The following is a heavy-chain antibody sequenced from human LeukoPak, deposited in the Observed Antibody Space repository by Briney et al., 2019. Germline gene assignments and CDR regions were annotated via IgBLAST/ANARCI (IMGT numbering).Heavy chain of an antibody. CDR1: GGSFSGYY. J-gene: IGHJ3*02. CDR3: ARELYCSGGSCYARVAFDI. CDR2: INHSGST. D-gene: IGHD2-15*01. V-gene: IGHV4-34*01. Sequence: SETLSLTCAVYGGSFSGYYWSWIRQPPGKGLEWIGEINHSGSTNYNPSLKSRVTISVDTSKNQFSLKLGSVTAADTAVYYCARELYCSGGSCYARVAFDIWGQGTMVTVSS.